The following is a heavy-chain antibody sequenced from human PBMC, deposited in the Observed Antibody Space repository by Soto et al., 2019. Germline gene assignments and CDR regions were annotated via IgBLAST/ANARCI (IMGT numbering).Heavy chain of an antibody. Sequence: GGSLSLSCAASGFTFSSYDMHWVRQATGKGLEWVSAIGTAGDTYYPGSVKGRFTISRENAKNSLYLQMNSLRAEDTAVYYCARVWGSGWSSSFSGYYGMDVWGQGTTVTVSS. V-gene: IGHV3-13*01. J-gene: IGHJ6*02. D-gene: IGHD6-19*01. CDR3: ARVWGSGWSSSFSGYYGMDV. CDR2: IGTAGDT. CDR1: GFTFSSYD.